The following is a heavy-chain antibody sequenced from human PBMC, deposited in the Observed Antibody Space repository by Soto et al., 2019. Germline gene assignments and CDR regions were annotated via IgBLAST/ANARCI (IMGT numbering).Heavy chain of an antibody. V-gene: IGHV1-69*13. J-gene: IGHJ3*02. D-gene: IGHD6-19*01. CDR1: GGTFSSYA. CDR3: ARDEFRIAVAGPGGAFDI. CDR2: IIPIFGTA. Sequence: ASVKVSCKASGGTFSSYAISWVRQAPGQGLEWMGGIIPIFGTANYAQKFQGRVTITADESTSTAYMELSSLRSEDTAVYYCARDEFRIAVAGPGGAFDIWGQGTMVTVSS.